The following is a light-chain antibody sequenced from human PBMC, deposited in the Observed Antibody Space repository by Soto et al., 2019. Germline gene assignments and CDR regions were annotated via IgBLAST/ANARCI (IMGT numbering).Light chain of an antibody. V-gene: IGKV3D-20*01. J-gene: IGKJ5*01. CDR2: DAS. CDR1: ERVSSSY. CDR3: QQYGSYPIT. Sequence: ILLTQSPATMSLSPGERATLSCWASERVSSSYVAWYQMKAGLAPRLLIHDASTRASGIPERFRGSKSGTDFTLTIRGLEPEDAAIYYCQQYGSYPITFGQGTRLEIK.